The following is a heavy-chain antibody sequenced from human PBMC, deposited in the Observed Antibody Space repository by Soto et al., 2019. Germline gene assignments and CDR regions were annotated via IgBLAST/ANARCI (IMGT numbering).Heavy chain of an antibody. CDR1: GFTFSSYE. J-gene: IGHJ4*02. V-gene: IGHV3-48*03. CDR2: ISSSGSTI. D-gene: IGHD1-26*01. CDR3: AREDILGTRSFDY. Sequence: GGSLRLSCAASGFTFSSYEMNWVRQAPGKGLEWVSYISSSGSTIYYADSVKGRFTIFRDNAKNSLYLQMNSLRDEDTAVYYCAREDILGTRSFDYWGQGALVTVSS.